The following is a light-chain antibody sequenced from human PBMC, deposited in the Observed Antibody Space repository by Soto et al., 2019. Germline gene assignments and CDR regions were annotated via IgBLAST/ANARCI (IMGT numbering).Light chain of an antibody. V-gene: IGKV3-20*01. CDR3: PHYAKPPAT. CDR2: GSS. J-gene: IGKJ2*01. CDR1: QSVSSGY. Sequence: EIVLTQSPGTLSLSPGETATFSCRARQSVSSGYLAWYQQKFGQAPRLLIHGSSSRASGVPDRFRGSGSGPDFPPTISRLEPEDFKVDYCPHYAKPPATFGQGTKVEIK.